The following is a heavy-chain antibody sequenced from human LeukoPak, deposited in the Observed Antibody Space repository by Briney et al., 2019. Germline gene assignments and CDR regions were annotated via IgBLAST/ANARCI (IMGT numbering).Heavy chain of an antibody. CDR1: GFTFSSYS. CDR3: AKRGNVVVISGIGYYYYGMDV. V-gene: IGHV3-21*04. Sequence: PGGSLRLSCAASGFTFSSYSMNWVRQAPGKGLEWVSSISSSSSYIYYADSVKGRFTISRDNSKNTLYLQMNSLRAEDTAVYYCAKRGNVVVISGIGYYYYGMDVWGQGTTVTVSS. D-gene: IGHD3-22*01. CDR2: ISSSSSYI. J-gene: IGHJ6*02.